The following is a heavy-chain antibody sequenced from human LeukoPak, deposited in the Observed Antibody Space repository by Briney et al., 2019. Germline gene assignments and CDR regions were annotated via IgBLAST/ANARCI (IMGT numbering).Heavy chain of an antibody. D-gene: IGHD2-21*02. J-gene: IGHJ6*04. CDR1: GFTFSNYW. CDR3: ARDDCDV. V-gene: IGHV3-7*01. Sequence: PGGSLRLSCVSSGFTFSNYWMKWVRQAPGKGLEWVASINEDGSGKFSVGSVKDRITISRDNTRNSLDLQINSLTVEDTAIYNCARDDCDVWGTGTTVTVSS. CDR2: INEDGSGK.